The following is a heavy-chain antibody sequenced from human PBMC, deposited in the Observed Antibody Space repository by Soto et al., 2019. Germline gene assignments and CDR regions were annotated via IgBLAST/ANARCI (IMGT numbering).Heavy chain of an antibody. J-gene: IGHJ4*02. D-gene: IGHD3-22*01. CDR1: EFTFSNYA. Sequence: PGGSLRLSCAASEFTFSNYAMSWVRQAPGKGLEWVSAISYGGGTTYYADSVKGRFTISRDNSKNTLYLQMNSLRAEDTAVYYCAKNPGYYYDSTGYHSDDWGQGTLVTVSS. CDR3: AKNPGYYYDSTGYHSDD. V-gene: IGHV3-23*01. CDR2: ISYGGGTT.